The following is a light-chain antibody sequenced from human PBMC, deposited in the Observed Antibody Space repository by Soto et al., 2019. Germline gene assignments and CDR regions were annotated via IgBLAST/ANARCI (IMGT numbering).Light chain of an antibody. Sequence: QSVLTQPPSASGTPGQRVTISCSGRSTNIGRNTVNWYQQLPGTAPKLLIHSNDQRPSGVPDRFSGAKSGSSASLAIRGLKSEDVTKYFCASWDASLHGVVFGGGPTLTV. V-gene: IGLV1-44*01. J-gene: IGLJ3*02. CDR1: STNIGRNT. CDR2: SND. CDR3: ASWDASLHGVV.